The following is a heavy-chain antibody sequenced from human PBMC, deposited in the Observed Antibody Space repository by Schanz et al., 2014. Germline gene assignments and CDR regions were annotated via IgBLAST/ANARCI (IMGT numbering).Heavy chain of an antibody. CDR3: ARAQGVIRLYYGVDV. CDR1: GFTFSDSW. J-gene: IGHJ6*02. V-gene: IGHV3-74*02. CDR2: TSNDGSFT. Sequence: VQLVDSGGGLVKPGGSLRLSCAASGFTFSDSWMHWVRQAPGKGLVWVSRTSNDGSFTTFADSVRGRFTISRDNSMNTVYLQMNSLRSDDAAVYYCARAQGVIRLYYGVDVWGQGTTVTVSS. D-gene: IGHD3-10*01.